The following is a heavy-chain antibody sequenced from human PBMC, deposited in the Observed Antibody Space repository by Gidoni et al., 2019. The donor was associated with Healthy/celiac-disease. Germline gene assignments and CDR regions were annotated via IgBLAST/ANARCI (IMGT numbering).Heavy chain of an antibody. V-gene: IGHV1-69*06. Sequence: QVQLVQSGAEWKKPGSSVKVSGKASGGTFSSYDISWVRQAPGQGLEWMGGIIPIFGTANYAQKFQGRVTITADKSTSTAYMELSSLRSEDTTVYYCARDQSYCSSTSCYRWTWFDPWGQGTLVTVSS. CDR2: IIPIFGTA. CDR3: ARDQSYCSSTSCYRWTWFDP. CDR1: GGTFSSYD. D-gene: IGHD2-2*01. J-gene: IGHJ5*02.